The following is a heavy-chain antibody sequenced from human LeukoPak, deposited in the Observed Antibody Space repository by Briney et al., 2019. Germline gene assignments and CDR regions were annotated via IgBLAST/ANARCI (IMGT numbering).Heavy chain of an antibody. Sequence: GGSLRLSCAASGFTFSSYSMNWVRQAPGKGLEWVSSISSSSSYIYYADSVEGRFTISRDNAKNSLYLQMNSLRAEDTAVYYCASRMGATGYWGQGTLVTVST. V-gene: IGHV3-21*01. J-gene: IGHJ4*02. CDR2: ISSSSSYI. CDR1: GFTFSSYS. D-gene: IGHD1-26*01. CDR3: ASRMGATGY.